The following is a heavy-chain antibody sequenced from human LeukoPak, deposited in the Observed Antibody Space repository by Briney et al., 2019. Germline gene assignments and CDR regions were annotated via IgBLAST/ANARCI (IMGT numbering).Heavy chain of an antibody. D-gene: IGHD5-18*01. CDR2: INWNGGST. V-gene: IGHV3-20*04. CDR3: ARVWDTAMVTNYYYHYMDV. CDR1: GFTFDDYG. J-gene: IGHJ6*03. Sequence: SGGSLRLSCAASGFTFDDYGMSWVRQAPGKGLEWVSGINWNGGSTGYADSVKGRFTISRDNAKNSLYLQMNSLRAEDTAVYYCARVWDTAMVTNYYYHYMDVWGKGTTVTVSS.